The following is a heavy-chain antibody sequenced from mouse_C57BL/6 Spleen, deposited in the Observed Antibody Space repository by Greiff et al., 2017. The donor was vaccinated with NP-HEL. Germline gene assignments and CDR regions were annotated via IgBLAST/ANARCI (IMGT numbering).Heavy chain of an antibody. V-gene: IGHV1-66*01. CDR1: GYSFTSYY. Sequence: QVQLKQSLPSLVKPGASVKISCKASGYSFTSYYIHWVKQRPGQGLEWIGWIYPGSGNTKYNEKFKGKATLTADTSSSTAYMQLSSLTSEDSAVYYCAEDGDYYGSSHWYFDVWGTGTTVTVSS. CDR2: IYPGSGNT. CDR3: AEDGDYYGSSHWYFDV. D-gene: IGHD1-1*01. J-gene: IGHJ1*03.